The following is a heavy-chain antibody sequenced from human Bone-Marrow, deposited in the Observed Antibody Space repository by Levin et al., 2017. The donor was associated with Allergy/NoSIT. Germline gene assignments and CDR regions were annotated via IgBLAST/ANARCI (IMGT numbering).Heavy chain of an antibody. J-gene: IGHJ4*02. D-gene: IGHD4-23*01. Sequence: HAGGSLRLSCVASGFTFSSYGMHWVRQAPGKGLEWVSVISYDGGNQYYRDSVKGRFTISRDDSKNTAFLHMHSLRPEDTAVYYCARDDYYGNSRPDHWGQGTLVTVSS. CDR2: ISYDGGNQ. V-gene: IGHV3-30*03. CDR1: GFTFSSYG. CDR3: ARDDYYGNSRPDH.